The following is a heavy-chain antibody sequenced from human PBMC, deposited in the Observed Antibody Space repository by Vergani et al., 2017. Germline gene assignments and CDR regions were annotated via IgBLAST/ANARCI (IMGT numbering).Heavy chain of an antibody. CDR1: GFTLSTYA. CDR3: AGPQGTSAYYYGGFDY. Sequence: EVQLLESGGGLVQPGGSLRLSCAASGFTLSTYAMTWVRQAPGKGLEWVSTISSDGGSTYYADSVKGRFTISRDNSKNTLSLQRNRLTAEDTAIYYCAGPQGTSAYYYGGFDYWGQGILVTVSS. D-gene: IGHD3-22*01. CDR2: ISSDGGST. V-gene: IGHV3-23*01. J-gene: IGHJ4*02.